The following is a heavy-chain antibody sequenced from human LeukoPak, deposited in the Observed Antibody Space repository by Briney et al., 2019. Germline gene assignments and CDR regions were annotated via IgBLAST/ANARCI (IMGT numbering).Heavy chain of an antibody. Sequence: SETLSLTCTVSGGSISSYYWSWIRQPPGKGLEWIGYIYYSGSTNYSPSLKSRVTISVDTSKNQFSPKLSSVTAAETAVYYCAREGRYRYGYNEYHSYMDVWGKGTTVTVSS. CDR1: GGSISSYY. CDR3: AREGRYRYGYNEYHSYMDV. J-gene: IGHJ6*03. V-gene: IGHV4-59*01. D-gene: IGHD5-24*01. CDR2: IYYSGST.